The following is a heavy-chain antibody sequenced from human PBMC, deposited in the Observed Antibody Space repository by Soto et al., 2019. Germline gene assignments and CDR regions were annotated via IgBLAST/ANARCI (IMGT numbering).Heavy chain of an antibody. Sequence: EVHLLESGGDLVQPGGCLRLSCTASGLTFSTYAMSWVRQAPGKGLEWVSAIGGSGTGGRTYYADSVKGRFTISRANSKHTVYLQMTSLRAADTAVYYWAKSPGGLDGYNSDYYGMDVWGQGTTVTVSS. V-gene: IGHV3-23*01. CDR3: AKSPGGLDGYNSDYYGMDV. CDR2: IGGSGTGGRT. CDR1: GLTFSTYA. J-gene: IGHJ6*02. D-gene: IGHD5-12*01.